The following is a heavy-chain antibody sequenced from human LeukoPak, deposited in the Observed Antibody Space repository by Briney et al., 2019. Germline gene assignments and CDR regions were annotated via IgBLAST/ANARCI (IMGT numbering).Heavy chain of an antibody. CDR2: IYPGDSDT. Sequence: GESLKISCKGSGYSFTTYWIGWVRQMPGKGLEWMGFIYPGDSDTRYSPSFQGQVTISADKSVSTAYLQWSSLKASDTAMYYCARRGPTNWFDPWGQGTLVTVSS. D-gene: IGHD5-12*01. CDR1: GYSFTTYW. J-gene: IGHJ5*02. CDR3: ARRGPTNWFDP. V-gene: IGHV5-51*01.